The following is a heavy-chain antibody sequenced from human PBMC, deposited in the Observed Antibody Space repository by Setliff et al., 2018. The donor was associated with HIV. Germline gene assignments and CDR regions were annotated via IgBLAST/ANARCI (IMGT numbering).Heavy chain of an antibody. CDR2: IDHTESR. D-gene: IGHD3-16*01. CDR3: AGRVWTPGGVISPFDY. CDR1: GGSFTTSY. V-gene: IGHV4-34*01. Sequence: SETLSLTCAVYGGSFTTSYWSWIRQPPGKGLEWIAEIDHTESRNYNPSLKSRVTISIDMSKNQLSLKLSSVTAADTAVYFCAGRVWTPGGVISPFDYWAQGTLVTVSS. J-gene: IGHJ4*02.